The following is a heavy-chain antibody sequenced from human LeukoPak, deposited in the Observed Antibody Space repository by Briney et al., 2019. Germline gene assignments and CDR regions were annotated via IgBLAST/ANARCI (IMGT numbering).Heavy chain of an antibody. CDR1: GGSISSRSCY. CDR2: MSYSGST. J-gene: IGHJ3*02. D-gene: IGHD2-8*01. V-gene: IGHV4-39*01. Sequence: NPSETLSLTCTVSGGSISSRSCYWGWIRQSPGKGLEWIGSMSYSGSTSHNPSLKSRVTISIDRSKNQFSLKLSSVTAADTAVYYCARLYDSFRAFDIWGQGTIITVSS. CDR3: ARLYDSFRAFDI.